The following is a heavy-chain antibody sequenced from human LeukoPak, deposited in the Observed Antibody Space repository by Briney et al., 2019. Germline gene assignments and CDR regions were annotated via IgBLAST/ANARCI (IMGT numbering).Heavy chain of an antibody. CDR1: GYTFSNYT. V-gene: IGHV1-18*01. CDR3: ARGEYYDYVWGSYRYTGGEFDY. J-gene: IGHJ4*02. Sequence: ASVKVSCKASGYTFSNYTLNWVRQAPGQGLEWMGWISAYNGNTNYAQKLQGRVTMTTDTSTSTAYMELRSLRSDDTAVYYCARGEYYDYVWGSYRYTGGEFDYWGQGTLVTVSS. CDR2: ISAYNGNT. D-gene: IGHD3-16*02.